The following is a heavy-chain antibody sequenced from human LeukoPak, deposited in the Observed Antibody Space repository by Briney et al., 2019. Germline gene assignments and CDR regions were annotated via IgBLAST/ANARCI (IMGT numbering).Heavy chain of an antibody. CDR3: AGCSSTSCYDYFQH. V-gene: IGHV1-2*02. Sequence: ASVKVSCKASGYTFTGYYMHWVRQAPGQGLEWMGWINPNSGGTNYAQKFQGRVTMTSSASISTVYMELSSLTSDDTAVYYCAGCSSTSCYDYFQHWGQGTQVTVSS. J-gene: IGHJ1*01. D-gene: IGHD2-2*01. CDR2: INPNSGGT. CDR1: GYTFTGYY.